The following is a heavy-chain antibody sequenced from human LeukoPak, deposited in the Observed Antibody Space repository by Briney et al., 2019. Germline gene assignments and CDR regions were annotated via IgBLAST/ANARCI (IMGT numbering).Heavy chain of an antibody. J-gene: IGHJ4*02. CDR2: ISYDGSNK. CDR3: AKKRDILTGYYDY. Sequence: PGRSLRLSCAASGFTFSSYAMHWVRQAPGKGLEWVAVISYDGSNKYYADSVKGRFTISRDNSKNTLYLQMNSLRAEDTAVYYCAKKRDILTGYYDYWGQGTLVTVSS. V-gene: IGHV3-30-3*02. CDR1: GFTFSSYA. D-gene: IGHD3-9*01.